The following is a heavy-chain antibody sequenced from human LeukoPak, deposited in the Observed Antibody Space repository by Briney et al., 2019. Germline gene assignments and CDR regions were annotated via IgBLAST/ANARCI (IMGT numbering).Heavy chain of an antibody. J-gene: IGHJ6*04. CDR1: GFTFSSYG. CDR2: IWYDGSNK. D-gene: IGHD3-10*01. V-gene: IGHV3-33*01. Sequence: PGRPLRLSCAASGFTFSSYGMDWVRQAPGKGLEWVAVIWYDGSNKYYADSVKGRFTISRDNSKNTLYLQMNSLRAEDTAVYYCARDHYYYGSGSHMGYGMDVWGKGTTVTVSS. CDR3: ARDHYYYGSGSHMGYGMDV.